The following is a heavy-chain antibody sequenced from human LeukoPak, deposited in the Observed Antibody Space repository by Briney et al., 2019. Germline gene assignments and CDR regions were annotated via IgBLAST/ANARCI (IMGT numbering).Heavy chain of an antibody. D-gene: IGHD1-26*01. Sequence: PGGSLRLSCAASGFTFSNYWMHWVRQAPGKGLVWVSRINSDGINTSYADSVKGRFTISRDNSKNTLYLQMNSLRVEDTAVYYCARDLHHFGVGATPSPYWGQGTLVTVSS. J-gene: IGHJ4*02. CDR3: ARDLHHFGVGATPSPY. V-gene: IGHV3-74*01. CDR2: INSDGINT. CDR1: GFTFSNYW.